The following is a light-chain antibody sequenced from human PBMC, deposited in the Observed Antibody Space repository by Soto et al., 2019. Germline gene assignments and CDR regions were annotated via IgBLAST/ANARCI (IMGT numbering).Light chain of an antibody. Sequence: EIVLTQSPATLSLSPGERATLSCRASQSVSSYLAWYQQKPGQPPRLLIYDASSRATGIPARFSGSGSGTGFTLTISSLEPEDFAVYYCQQRSNWPRAWTFGHGTKVDIK. CDR2: DAS. CDR3: QQRSNWPRAWT. J-gene: IGKJ1*01. CDR1: QSVSSY. V-gene: IGKV3-11*01.